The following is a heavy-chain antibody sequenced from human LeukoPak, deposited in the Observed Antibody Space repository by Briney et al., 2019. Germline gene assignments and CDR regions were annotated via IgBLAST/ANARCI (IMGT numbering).Heavy chain of an antibody. CDR1: GYTFTSYD. J-gene: IGHJ4*02. Sequence: ASVKVSCKTSGYTFTSYDINWVRQATGQGLEWMGWMNPNSGNIGYAQNFQGRVTITRNTSISTAYMELSSLRSEDTAAYYCAIPGVSDYWGQGTLVTVSS. CDR2: MNPNSGNI. V-gene: IGHV1-8*03. CDR3: AIPGVSDY.